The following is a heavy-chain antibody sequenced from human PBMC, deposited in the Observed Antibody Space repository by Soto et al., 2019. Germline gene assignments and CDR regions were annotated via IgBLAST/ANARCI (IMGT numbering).Heavy chain of an antibody. Sequence: EVQLVESGGGLVQPGGSLRLSCAVSGFTFSDYWMSWVRQAPGKWLEWVANIKQDGNEKYYVDSVKGRFTISRDNAKNSLYLQMKSLRAEDTAVYYCARGLGSSCWYSPWDAFDIWGQGTMVTVSS. CDR1: GFTFSDYW. J-gene: IGHJ3*02. V-gene: IGHV3-7*01. D-gene: IGHD6-19*01. CDR2: IKQDGNEK. CDR3: ARGLGSSCWYSPWDAFDI.